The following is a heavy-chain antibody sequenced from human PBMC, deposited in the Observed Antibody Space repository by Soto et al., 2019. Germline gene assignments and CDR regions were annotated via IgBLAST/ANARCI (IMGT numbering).Heavy chain of an antibody. CDR2: IVVGSGNT. J-gene: IGHJ6*02. D-gene: IGHD3-3*01. CDR1: GFTFTSSA. CDR3: ARVQTTYYDFWSGYYYYYYYGMDV. V-gene: IGHV1-58*01. Sequence: SVKVSCKASGFTFTSSAVQWVRQARGQRLEWIGWIVVGSGNTNYAQKFQERVTITRDMSTSTAYMELSSLRSEDTAVYYCARVQTTYYDFWSGYYYYYYYGMDVWGQGTTVTVSS.